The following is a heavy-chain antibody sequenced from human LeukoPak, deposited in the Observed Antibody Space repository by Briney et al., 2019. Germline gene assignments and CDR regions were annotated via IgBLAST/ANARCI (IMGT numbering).Heavy chain of an antibody. D-gene: IGHD2-15*01. CDR1: GYTFTSLS. CDR2: IRAFNGNT. CDR3: AVGGVYCSGGACYSGSSAYMDV. V-gene: IGHV1-18*01. Sequence: ASVKVPCKASGYTFTSLSFSWVRQSPGQGLEWMAWIRAFNGNTNYAQKFQDRVTMTTDTSTGTAYMELRSLRSDDTAVYYCAVGGVYCSGGACYSGSSAYMDVWGKGTTVTVSS. J-gene: IGHJ6*03.